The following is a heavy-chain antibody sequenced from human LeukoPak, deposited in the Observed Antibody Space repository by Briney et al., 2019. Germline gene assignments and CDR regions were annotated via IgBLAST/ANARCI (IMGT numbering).Heavy chain of an antibody. CDR2: INWSGGST. D-gene: IGHD3-22*01. Sequence: GGSLRLSCAASGFTFSSYDMHWVRQPTGKGLEWVSGINWSGGSTGYADSVKGRFTISRDNAKNSLYLQMNSLSAEDTALYYCARGEYNYYDSSAYYYYFDCWGQGTLVTVSS. CDR3: ARGEYNYYDSSAYYYYFDC. CDR1: GFTFSSYD. J-gene: IGHJ4*02. V-gene: IGHV3-20*04.